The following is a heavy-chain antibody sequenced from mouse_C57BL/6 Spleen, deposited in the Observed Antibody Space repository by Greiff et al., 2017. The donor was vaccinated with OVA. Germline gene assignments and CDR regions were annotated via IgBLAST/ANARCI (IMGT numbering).Heavy chain of an antibody. CDR2: ISSGGSYT. Sequence: EVKLVESGGDLVKPGGSLKLSCAASGFTFSSYGMSWVRQTPDKRLEWVATISSGGSYTYYPDSVKGRFTISRDNAKNTLYLQMSSLKSEDTAMYYCARILLRQGAMDYWGQGTSVTVSS. CDR1: GFTFSSYG. CDR3: ARILLRQGAMDY. J-gene: IGHJ4*01. D-gene: IGHD1-1*01. V-gene: IGHV5-6*02.